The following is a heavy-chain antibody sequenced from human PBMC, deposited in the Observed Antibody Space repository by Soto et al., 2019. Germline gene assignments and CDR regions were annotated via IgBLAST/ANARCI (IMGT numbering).Heavy chain of an antibody. CDR2: IYNNGRT. CDR1: GGSISSSS. CDR3: ARARFCTSTSCYHYFDF. J-gene: IGHJ4*02. D-gene: IGHD2-2*01. Sequence: SETLSLTCTVSGGSISSSSWSWIRQPPGWGLEWIGYIYNNGRTDYNPSLKSRVTIPVDTSKNHFSLKLSSVTPADTAVYYCARARFCTSTSCYHYFDFWGQGTLVTVSS. V-gene: IGHV4-59*01.